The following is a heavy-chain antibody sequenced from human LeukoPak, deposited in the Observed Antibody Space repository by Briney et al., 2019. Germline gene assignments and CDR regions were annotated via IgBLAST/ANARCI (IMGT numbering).Heavy chain of an antibody. Sequence: GRSLRLSCAASGFTSSSYAMHWVRQAPGKGLEWVAVISYDGSNKYYADSVKGRFTISRDNSKNTLYLQMNSLRAEDTAVYYCARVQGSSGPGIFEYWGQGTLVTVSS. V-gene: IGHV3-30*04. D-gene: IGHD6-19*01. CDR1: GFTSSSYA. CDR2: ISYDGSNK. J-gene: IGHJ4*02. CDR3: ARVQGSSGPGIFEY.